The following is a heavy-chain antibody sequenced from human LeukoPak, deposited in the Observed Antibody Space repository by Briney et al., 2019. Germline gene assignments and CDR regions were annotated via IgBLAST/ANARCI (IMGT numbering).Heavy chain of an antibody. J-gene: IGHJ4*02. CDR2: ISYDGSNK. CDR1: GFTFSSYA. D-gene: IGHD3-22*01. CDR3: ASHTYYDSSGYYYDY. V-gene: IGHV3-30*04. Sequence: GRSLRLSCAASGFTFSSYAMHWVRRAPGKGLEWVAVISYDGSNKYYADSVKGRFTISRDNSKNTLYLQMNSLRAEDTAVYYCASHTYYDSSGYYYDYWGQGTLVTVSS.